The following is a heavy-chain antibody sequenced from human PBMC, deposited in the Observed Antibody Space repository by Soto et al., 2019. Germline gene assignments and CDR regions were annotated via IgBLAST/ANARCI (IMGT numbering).Heavy chain of an antibody. CDR1: GLSLSTSGEA. CDR3: AHYVSTSPAGWFDP. V-gene: IGHV2-5*02. D-gene: IGHD3-10*02. CDR2: IYWDDDK. J-gene: IGHJ5*02. Sequence: QITLKESGPTLVKPTQTLTLTCTFSGLSLSTSGEAVGWIRQPPGKALEWLALIYWDDDKRYNPTLKTWLTITKDTSKNQVALTLTNMDPVDTATYYCAHYVSTSPAGWFDPWGQGILVTVSS.